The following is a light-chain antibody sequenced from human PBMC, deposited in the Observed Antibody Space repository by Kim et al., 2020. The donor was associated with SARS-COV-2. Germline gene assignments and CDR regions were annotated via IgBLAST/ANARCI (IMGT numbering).Light chain of an antibody. CDR3: QKYISAPLT. Sequence: VSVGDRVTISCRARQGISNYLAWYQQKPGKVPKLLIYAASALQSGVPSRFSGSGSGTDFTLTISSLQPEDVATYYCQKYISAPLTFGGGTKVDIK. CDR1: QGISNY. CDR2: AAS. J-gene: IGKJ4*01. V-gene: IGKV1-27*01.